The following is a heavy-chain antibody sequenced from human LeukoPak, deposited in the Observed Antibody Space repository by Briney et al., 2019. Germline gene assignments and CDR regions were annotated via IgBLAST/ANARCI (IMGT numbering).Heavy chain of an antibody. CDR1: GFTFSSYG. J-gene: IGHJ6*04. CDR2: IWYDGSNK. CDR3: ARDGDIVVVPAAASYYYYGMDV. Sequence: GGSLRLSCAASGFTFSSYGMHWVRQAPGKGVEGGAVIWYDGSNKYYADSVKGRFTISRDNSKNTLYLQMNSLRAEDTAVYYCARDGDIVVVPAAASYYYYGMDVWGKGTTVTVSS. D-gene: IGHD2-2*01. V-gene: IGHV3-33*01.